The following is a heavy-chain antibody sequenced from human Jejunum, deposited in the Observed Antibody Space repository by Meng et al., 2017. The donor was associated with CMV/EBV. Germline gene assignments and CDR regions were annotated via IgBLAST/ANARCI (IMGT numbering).Heavy chain of an antibody. V-gene: IGHV3-74*01. CDR2: ISDDGSTT. Sequence: VQRVESGGGLVQPGGSLRLSCAASGFNFSSYWMHWVRQVPGKGLVWVSLISDDGSTTTYADSVQGRFSISRDNAKNTLYLEMNSLRAEDTAVYYCARATRAKWPYFDYWGQGTLVTVSS. J-gene: IGHJ4*02. D-gene: IGHD5-12*01. CDR1: GFNFSSYW. CDR3: ARATRAKWPYFDY.